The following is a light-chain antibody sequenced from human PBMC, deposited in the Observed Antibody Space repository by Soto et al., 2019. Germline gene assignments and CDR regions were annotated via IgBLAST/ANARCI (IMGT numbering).Light chain of an antibody. V-gene: IGKV1-17*01. J-gene: IGKJ1*01. Sequence: DIQLTQSPSSLSASVGDRVTITCRASQGIRNDLAWYQQKPGKAPKRLIYAASSLQSGVPSRFSGSVSGTDFSLTISGLHPEDLAVYYCLQHNRSPPTFGQGTKVDIK. CDR3: LQHNRSPPT. CDR2: AAS. CDR1: QGIRND.